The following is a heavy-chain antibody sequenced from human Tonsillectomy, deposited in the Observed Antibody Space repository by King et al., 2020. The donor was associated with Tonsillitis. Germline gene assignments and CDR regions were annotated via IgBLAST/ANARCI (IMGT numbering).Heavy chain of an antibody. D-gene: IGHD2-2*01. V-gene: IGHV3-53*01. CDR1: GFSVSSNY. CDR2: IYSGGTT. Sequence: VQLVESGGGLIQPGGSLRLSCAASGFSVSSNYMSWVLQAPVKGLEWVSVIYSGGTTYFADSLKGRFTISRENSKNTLYLQMNRLRAEETAVYHWARGGGSYCTTTSCFADWFDPWGQGTLVTVSS. CDR3: ARGGGSYCTTTSCFADWFDP. J-gene: IGHJ5*02.